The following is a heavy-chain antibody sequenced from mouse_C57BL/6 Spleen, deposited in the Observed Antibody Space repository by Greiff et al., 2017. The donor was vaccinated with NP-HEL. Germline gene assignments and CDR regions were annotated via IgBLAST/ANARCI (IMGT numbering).Heavy chain of an antibody. V-gene: IGHV1-80*01. Sequence: VQLQQSGAELVKPGASVKISCKASGYAFSSYWMNWVKQRPGKGLEWIGQIYPGDGDTNYNGKFKGKATLTADKSSSTAYMQLSSLTSEDSAVYFCARSGYYGNYWYFDVWGTGTTVTVSS. D-gene: IGHD2-1*01. J-gene: IGHJ1*03. CDR3: ARSGYYGNYWYFDV. CDR2: IYPGDGDT. CDR1: GYAFSSYW.